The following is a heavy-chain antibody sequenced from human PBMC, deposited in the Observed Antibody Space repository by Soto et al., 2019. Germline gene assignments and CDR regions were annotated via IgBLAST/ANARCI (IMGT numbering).Heavy chain of an antibody. D-gene: IGHD3-16*01. CDR1: GFTFDNYA. CDR3: ARDHLGGVGY. J-gene: IGHJ4*02. CDR2: INVGGYEI. V-gene: IGHV3-48*02. Sequence: EVQLVESGGGLVQPGGSLRLSCVASGFTFDNYAMNWVRQAPGKGLEWLSGINVGGYEIEYSDSVNGRFTISRDNDKKSLYLQLKSRKDEDPAVYYCARDHLGGVGYWGQGTLVTVTS.